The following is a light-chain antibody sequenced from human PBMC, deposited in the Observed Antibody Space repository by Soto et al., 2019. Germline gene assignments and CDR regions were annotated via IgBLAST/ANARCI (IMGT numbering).Light chain of an antibody. CDR3: QPSYSTPWT. J-gene: IGKJ1*01. CDR1: QSISSY. CDR2: AAS. Sequence: DIQMTQSPSSLSASVGDRVTITCRASQSISSYLNWYQQKPGKAPKHLIYAASSLQSGVPSRFSGSGSGTYFTLTISSLQPEDFATYYCQPSYSTPWTFGQGTKVEIK. V-gene: IGKV1-39*01.